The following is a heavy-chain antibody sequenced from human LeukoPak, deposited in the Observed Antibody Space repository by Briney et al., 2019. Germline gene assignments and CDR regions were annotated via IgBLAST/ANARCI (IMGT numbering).Heavy chain of an antibody. CDR2: ISAYNGNT. J-gene: IGHJ6*02. V-gene: IGHV1-18*01. D-gene: IGHD2-15*01. CDR3: ARRDSRWQSRYYYGMDV. Sequence: ASVKVSCKASGYTFTSYGISWVRQAPGQGLEWMGWISAYNGNTNYAQKLQGRVTMTTDTSTSTAYMELRSLRSDDTAVYYCARRDSRWQSRYYYGMDVWGQGTTVTVSS. CDR1: GYTFTSYG.